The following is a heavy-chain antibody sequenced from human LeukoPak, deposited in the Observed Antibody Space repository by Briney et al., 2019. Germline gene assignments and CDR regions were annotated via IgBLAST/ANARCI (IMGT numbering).Heavy chain of an antibody. J-gene: IGHJ4*02. CDR3: AKDEAYSSGYS. CDR1: GFTFDDYS. Sequence: PGGSLRLSCAASGFTFDDYSMHWVRQAPAKGLEWVSGIRWNSGSIGYADSVKGRFTISRDNAKNSLYLQMNSLRAEDTALYYCAKDEAYSSGYSWGEGTLVTVS. V-gene: IGHV3-9*01. D-gene: IGHD6-19*01. CDR2: IRWNSGSI.